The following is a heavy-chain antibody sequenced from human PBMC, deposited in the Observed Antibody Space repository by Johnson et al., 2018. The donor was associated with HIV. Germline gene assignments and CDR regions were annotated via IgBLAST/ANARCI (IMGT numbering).Heavy chain of an antibody. V-gene: IGHV3-30*02. CDR1: GFTFSSYG. CDR3: AKVPNWGVDAFDI. J-gene: IGHJ3*02. D-gene: IGHD7-27*01. CDR2: IRYDGSNK. Sequence: QVQLVESGGGVVQPGGSLRLSCAASGFTFSSYGMHWVRQAPGKGLEWVAFIRYDGSNKYYADSVQGRFTISRDNRKKSLYLQMNSLRAEGTAVYYCAKVPNWGVDAFDIWGKGTMVTVSS.